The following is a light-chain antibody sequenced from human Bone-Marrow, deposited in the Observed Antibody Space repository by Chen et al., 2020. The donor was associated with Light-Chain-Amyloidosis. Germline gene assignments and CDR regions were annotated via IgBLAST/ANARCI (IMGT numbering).Light chain of an antibody. Sequence: DIELPQTPLSLPVTPGEPASISCRSSQSLLHSNGYNFLHWYQQKPGQAPQILIYWGSNRASGVPDRFSGSGSGTYFTLKISRVEAEDVGVYHCKQGLQIPFTFGQGTKLEIK. CDR2: WGS. V-gene: IGKV2-28*01. J-gene: IGKJ2*01. CDR3: KQGLQIPFT. CDR1: QSLLHSNGYNF.